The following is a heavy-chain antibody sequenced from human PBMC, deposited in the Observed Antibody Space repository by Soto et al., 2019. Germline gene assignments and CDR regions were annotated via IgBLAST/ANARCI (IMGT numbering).Heavy chain of an antibody. V-gene: IGHV4-39*01. CDR2: IYYNGNT. CDR3: ARLFFGVVIEMAPNFDC. D-gene: IGHD3-10*01. CDR1: GGSISSSIHY. Sequence: SETLSLTCTVSGGSISSSIHYWGWIRQPPGKGLEWIGYIYYNGNTYYNPSLKSRVTISVDTSKNQFSLRLSSVTAADTAVYYCARLFFGVVIEMAPNFDCWGQGTLVT. J-gene: IGHJ4*02.